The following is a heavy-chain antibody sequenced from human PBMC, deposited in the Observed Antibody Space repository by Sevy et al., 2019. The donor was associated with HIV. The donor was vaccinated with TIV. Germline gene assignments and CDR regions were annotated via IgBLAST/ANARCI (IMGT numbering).Heavy chain of an antibody. CDR3: VFVWRITVADSFDI. J-gene: IGHJ3*02. V-gene: IGHV1-2*02. D-gene: IGHD6-19*01. Sequence: ASVKVSCKSSGYTFKGYYIHWVRQAPGQGLEWMGWINPNTGASKYAQKFQGRVTMTRDTSISTAYMELRGLRSDDTSMYYCVFVWRITVADSFDIRGQGTMVTVSS. CDR1: GYTFKGYY. CDR2: INPNTGAS.